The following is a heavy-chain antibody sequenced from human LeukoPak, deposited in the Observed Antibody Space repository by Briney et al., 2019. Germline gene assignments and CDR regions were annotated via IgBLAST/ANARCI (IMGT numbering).Heavy chain of an antibody. CDR1: GYTFTSYD. CDR2: LDPHSGDT. V-gene: IGHV1-8*02. CDR3: ARSRRGYYMDV. J-gene: IGHJ6*03. Sequence: GASVKVSCKASGYTFTSYDINWVRQAAGQGPEWMGRLDPHSGDTDYAQKFRGRVIMTKNTSINTAYLEFSSLISEDTAVYYCARSRRGYYMDVWGRGTTVTVSS.